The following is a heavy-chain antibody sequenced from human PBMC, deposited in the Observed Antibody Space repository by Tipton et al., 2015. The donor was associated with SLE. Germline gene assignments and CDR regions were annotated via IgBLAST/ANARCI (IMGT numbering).Heavy chain of an antibody. CDR3: ARDFTGPKDY. V-gene: IGHV4-39*07. CDR1: GASVTHSTRF. Sequence: TLSLTCSVSGASVTHSTRFWGWVRQPPGKGLEWIASVYYTGNTYYNPSLKSRVTISVDTSKNQFSLKLRSVTAADTAVYYCARDFTGPKDYWGQGTLVTVSS. J-gene: IGHJ4*02. CDR2: VYYTGNT. D-gene: IGHD1-7*01.